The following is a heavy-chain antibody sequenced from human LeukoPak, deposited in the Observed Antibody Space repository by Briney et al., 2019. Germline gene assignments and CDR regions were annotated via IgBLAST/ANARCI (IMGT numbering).Heavy chain of an antibody. CDR3: ARGGVEMAYNYFDY. J-gene: IGHJ4*02. CDR1: GVSFSGYY. Sequence: SSETLSLTCAVYGVSFSGYYWSWVRQPPGKGLEWIGEINHSGSTNYNPSLKSRVTISVDTSKNQFSLKLSSVTAADTAVYYCARGGVEMAYNYFDYWGQGTLVTVSS. CDR2: INHSGST. V-gene: IGHV4-34*01. D-gene: IGHD5-24*01.